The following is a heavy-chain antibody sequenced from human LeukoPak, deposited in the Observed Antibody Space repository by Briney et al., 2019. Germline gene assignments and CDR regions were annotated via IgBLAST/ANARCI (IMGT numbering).Heavy chain of an antibody. Sequence: ASVKVSCKASGYTFTSYGISWVRQAPGQGLEWMGWISAYNGNTNYAQKLQGRVTMTTDTSTSTAYMELRSLRSDDTAVYYCARDRLLWFGELLSYFDYWGQGTLVTVSS. V-gene: IGHV1-18*01. CDR3: ARDRLLWFGELLSYFDY. D-gene: IGHD3-10*01. CDR1: GYTFTSYG. CDR2: ISAYNGNT. J-gene: IGHJ4*02.